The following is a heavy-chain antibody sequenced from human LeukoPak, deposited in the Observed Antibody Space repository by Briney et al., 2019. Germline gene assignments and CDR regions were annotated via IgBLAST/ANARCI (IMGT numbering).Heavy chain of an antibody. CDR1: GFTFSSYV. CDR3: ARRDGPGGPFDY. CDR2: ISGSGGST. D-gene: IGHD5-24*01. Sequence: PGGSLRLSCAASGFTFSSYVMSWVCQAPGKGLEWVSAISGSGGSTYYADSVKGRFTISRDNSKNTLYLQMNSLRAEDTAVYYCARRDGPGGPFDYWGQGTLVTVSS. V-gene: IGHV3-23*01. J-gene: IGHJ4*02.